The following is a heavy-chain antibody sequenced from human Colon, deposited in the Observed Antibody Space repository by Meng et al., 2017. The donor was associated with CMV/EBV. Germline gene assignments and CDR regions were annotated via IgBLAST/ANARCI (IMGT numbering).Heavy chain of an antibody. J-gene: IGHJ4*02. CDR3: AKVLSSFWTGGELDS. Sequence: GGSLRLSCAASGFTFSSYSMNWVRQAPGKGLEWVSSISSSSSYIYYADSVKGRFTISRDNSKNTVFLQMNSLTAADTAVYYCAKVLSSFWTGGELDSWGQGTLVTVSS. CDR1: GFTFSSYS. V-gene: IGHV3-21*01. CDR2: ISSSSSYI. D-gene: IGHD3/OR15-3a*01.